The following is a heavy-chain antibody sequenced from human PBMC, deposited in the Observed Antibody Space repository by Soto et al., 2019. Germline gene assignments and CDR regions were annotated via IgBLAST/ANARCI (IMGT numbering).Heavy chain of an antibody. J-gene: IGHJ4*02. D-gene: IGHD3-16*02. CDR2: FDPEDGET. CDR1: GYTLTELS. Sequence: RASVKVSCKVSGYTLTELSMHWVRQAPGKGLEWMGGFDPEDGETIYAQKFQGRVTMTEDTSTDTAYMELSSLRSEDTAVYYCATEAPNTLMITFGGLIANWGQGTLVTVSS. V-gene: IGHV1-24*01. CDR3: ATEAPNTLMITFGGLIAN.